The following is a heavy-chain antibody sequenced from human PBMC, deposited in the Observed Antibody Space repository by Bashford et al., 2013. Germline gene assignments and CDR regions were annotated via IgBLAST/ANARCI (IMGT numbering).Heavy chain of an antibody. Sequence: VKVSCTASGYTFTGYYVHWVRQAPGQGLEWMGWINPNSGATKSSQKFQGRVTMTRDTSISTAYMELSSLRSDDTAVYFCARDGPVVGVWNAFDVWGQGTVVTVSS. CDR2: INPNSGAT. J-gene: IGHJ3*01. V-gene: IGHV1-2*02. CDR3: ARDGPVVGVWNAFDV. CDR1: GYTFTGYY. D-gene: IGHD1-26*01.